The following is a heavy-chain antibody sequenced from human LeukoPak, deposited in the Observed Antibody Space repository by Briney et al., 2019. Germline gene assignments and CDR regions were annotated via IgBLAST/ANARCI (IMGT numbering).Heavy chain of an antibody. CDR3: ARHPQIPSFDP. CDR1: GGSISSGGFY. V-gene: IGHV4-39*01. Sequence: SETLSLTCSVSGGSISSGGFYWAWISQPPGRGLEWIGSVYYSGATYYSPSLKGRVTISEDTSKNQFSLKLSSVTAADTAVYFCARHPQIPSFDPWGQGTLVTVSS. J-gene: IGHJ5*02. CDR2: VYYSGAT.